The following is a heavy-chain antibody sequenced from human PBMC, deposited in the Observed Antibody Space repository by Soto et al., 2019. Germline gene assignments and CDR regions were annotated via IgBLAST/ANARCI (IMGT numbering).Heavy chain of an antibody. J-gene: IGHJ3*02. Sequence: SVKVSCKASGGTFSSYAISWVRQAPGQGLEWMGGIIPIFGTANYAQKFQGRVTITADESTSTAYMELSSLRSEDTAVYYCASSVGDYGGNSAANAFDIWGQGTMVTVSS. CDR1: GGTFSSYA. V-gene: IGHV1-69*13. D-gene: IGHD4-17*01. CDR3: ASSVGDYGGNSAANAFDI. CDR2: IIPIFGTA.